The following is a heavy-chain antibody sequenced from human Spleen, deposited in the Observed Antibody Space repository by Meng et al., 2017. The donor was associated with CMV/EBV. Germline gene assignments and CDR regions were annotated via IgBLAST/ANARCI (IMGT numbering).Heavy chain of an antibody. J-gene: IGHJ4*02. Sequence: SCKASGNTFTGYYMHWVRQAPGQGLEWMAWINPNSGGTNYAQKFQGRVTMTRDTSISTAYMELSRLRSDDTAVYYCARGDSYYYFDYWGQGTLVTVSS. CDR2: INPNSGGT. CDR3: ARGDSYYYFDY. D-gene: IGHD3-10*01. CDR1: GNTFTGYY. V-gene: IGHV1-2*02.